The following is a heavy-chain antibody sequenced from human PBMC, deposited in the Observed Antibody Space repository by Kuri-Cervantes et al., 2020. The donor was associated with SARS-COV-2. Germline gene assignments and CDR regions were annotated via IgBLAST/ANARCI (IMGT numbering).Heavy chain of an antibody. CDR3: TRMSSGGSPDY. D-gene: IGHD2-15*01. V-gene: IGHV3-33*08. CDR2: IWYDGSNK. Sequence: GGSLRLSCAASGFTFSSYGMHWVRQAPGKGLEWVAVIWYDGSNKYYADSVKGRFTISRDNAKNSLYLQMSSLRVEDTAVYYCTRMSSGGSPDYWGQGTLVTVSS. CDR1: GFTFSSYG. J-gene: IGHJ4*02.